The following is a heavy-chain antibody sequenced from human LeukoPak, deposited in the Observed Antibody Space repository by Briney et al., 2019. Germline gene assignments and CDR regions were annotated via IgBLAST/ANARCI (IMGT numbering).Heavy chain of an antibody. V-gene: IGHV1-18*01. CDR2: ISAYNGDT. J-gene: IGHJ4*02. Sequence: EASVKVSCKASGYTFRNYGISWVRQAPGQGLEWMGWISAYNGDTHYAQKLQGRITMTTDTSTSTAYMELRSLRSDDTDVYYCARDPSNTSGYQIYFDYWGQGTLVTVSS. D-gene: IGHD3-3*01. CDR1: GYTFRNYG. CDR3: ARDPSNTSGYQIYFDY.